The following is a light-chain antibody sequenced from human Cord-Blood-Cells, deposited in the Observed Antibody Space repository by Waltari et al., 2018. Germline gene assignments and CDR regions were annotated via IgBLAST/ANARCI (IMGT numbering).Light chain of an antibody. CDR2: DAS. CDR3: QQRSNWPT. CDR1: QSVSSY. V-gene: IGKV3-11*01. Sequence: EIVLTQSPATLSLSPGERATLSCRASQSVSSYLAWYQQKPGQAPRLLIYDASNRATVIPARFSGSGARTDFTLTISILEPEDFAVYYCQQRSNWPTFGGGTKVEIK. J-gene: IGKJ4*01.